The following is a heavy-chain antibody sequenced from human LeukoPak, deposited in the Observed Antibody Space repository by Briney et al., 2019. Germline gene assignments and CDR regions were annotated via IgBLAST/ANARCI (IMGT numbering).Heavy chain of an antibody. CDR1: GDTFSSYS. V-gene: IGHV1-69*05. Sequence: ASVKVSCKASGDTFSSYSFSWVRQAPGQGLEWMGGIIPVFGTPRYAQKFQGRVTITTDESTITAYMEVTSLRSDDTAVYYCARDRRPQLDNYFDRWGQGTLATVSS. CDR3: ARDRRPQLDNYFDR. CDR2: IIPVFGTP. J-gene: IGHJ5*02.